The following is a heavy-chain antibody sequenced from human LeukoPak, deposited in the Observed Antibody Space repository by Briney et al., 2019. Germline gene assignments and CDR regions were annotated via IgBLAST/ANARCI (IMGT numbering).Heavy chain of an antibody. Sequence: GESLKISCKGSGYSFTSYWIGWVRQMPGKGLEWMGIIYPGDSDTRYSPSFQGQVTISADNSISTAYLQWSSLKASDTAMYYCARRPYYYDSSGYYYVGAFDIWGQGTMVTVSS. CDR2: IYPGDSDT. D-gene: IGHD3-22*01. V-gene: IGHV5-51*01. CDR3: ARRPYYYDSSGYYYVGAFDI. J-gene: IGHJ3*02. CDR1: GYSFTSYW.